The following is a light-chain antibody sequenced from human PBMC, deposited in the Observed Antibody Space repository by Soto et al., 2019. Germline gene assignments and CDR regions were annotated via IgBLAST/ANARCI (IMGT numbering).Light chain of an antibody. V-gene: IGKV3-11*01. Sequence: EIVLTQSPATLSLSPGERATLSCRASQRVSSYLAWYQQKPGQAPRLLIYDASNRATGILARFSGSGSGTYLTLHISSLDTEDSAMYYCQQRSNWPPVTFGGRTKGE. CDR2: DAS. CDR1: QRVSSY. J-gene: IGKJ4*01. CDR3: QQRSNWPPVT.